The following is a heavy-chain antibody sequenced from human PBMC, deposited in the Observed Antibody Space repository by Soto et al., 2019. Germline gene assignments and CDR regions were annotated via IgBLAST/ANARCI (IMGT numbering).Heavy chain of an antibody. V-gene: IGHV3-30*18. D-gene: IGHD3-9*01. CDR2: ISYDGSNK. Sequence: GGSLRLSCAASGFTFSSYGMHWVRQAPGKGLEWVAVISYDGSNKYYADSVKGRFTISRDNSKNTLYLQMNSLRAEDTAVYYCAKDLPPTSNLYYDMLDYWGQGTLVTVSS. CDR3: AKDLPPTSNLYYDMLDY. CDR1: GFTFSSYG. J-gene: IGHJ4*02.